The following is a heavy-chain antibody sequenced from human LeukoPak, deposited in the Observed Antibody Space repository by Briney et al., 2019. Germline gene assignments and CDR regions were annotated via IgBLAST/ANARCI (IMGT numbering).Heavy chain of an antibody. CDR1: GFTFSSYA. Sequence: GGSLRLSCAASGFTFSSYAMHWVRQAPGKGLEWVAVISYDGSNKYYADSVKGRFTISRDNSKNTLYLQMNSLRAEDTAVYYCARDGYSGYHDYWGQGTLVTVSS. D-gene: IGHD1-26*01. CDR3: ARDGYSGYHDY. J-gene: IGHJ4*02. V-gene: IGHV3-30-3*01. CDR2: ISYDGSNK.